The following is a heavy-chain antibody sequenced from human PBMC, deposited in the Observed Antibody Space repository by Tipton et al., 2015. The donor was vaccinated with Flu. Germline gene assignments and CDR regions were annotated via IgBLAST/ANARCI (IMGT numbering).Heavy chain of an antibody. V-gene: IGHV1-18*01. Sequence: QLVQSGVEVKKPGASVKVSCKASGYTFTSYGISWVRQAPGQGLEWMGWISAYNGNTNYAQKLQGRVTMTTDTSTSTAYMELRSLRSDDTAVYYCASGERADYYYYYGMDVWGQGTTVTVSS. CDR3: ASGERADYYYYYGMDV. CDR2: ISAYNGNT. J-gene: IGHJ6*02. CDR1: GYTFTSYG.